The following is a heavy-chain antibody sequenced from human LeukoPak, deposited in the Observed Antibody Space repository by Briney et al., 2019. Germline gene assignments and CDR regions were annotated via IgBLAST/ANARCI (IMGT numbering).Heavy chain of an antibody. CDR3: ARGLYRYGRSTFDY. CDR1: GGSISSDY. Sequence: SETLSLTCTVSGGSISSDYWSWIRQPPGKGLGWFGYISYSGRTYYNPSLRSRVTISVATSKNHFSLKLSSVTAADTAVYYCARGLYRYGRSTFDYWGQGTLVTVSS. D-gene: IGHD2-2*02. V-gene: IGHV4-59*08. CDR2: ISYSGRT. J-gene: IGHJ4*02.